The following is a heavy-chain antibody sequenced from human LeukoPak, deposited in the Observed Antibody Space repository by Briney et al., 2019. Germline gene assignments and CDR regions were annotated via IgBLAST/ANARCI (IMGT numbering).Heavy chain of an antibody. CDR3: ARIGYSDYGYFDY. Sequence: SQTLSLTCTVSGGSITSGSYFWGWLRQPAGKGLEWIGRDYKSGNTKYNPSLKSRVTISIDTSKNQSSLNLSSVTAADTAVYYCARIGYSDYGYFDYWGQGTLVTVSS. J-gene: IGHJ4*02. D-gene: IGHD4-11*01. CDR1: GGSITSGSYF. V-gene: IGHV4-61*02. CDR2: DYKSGNT.